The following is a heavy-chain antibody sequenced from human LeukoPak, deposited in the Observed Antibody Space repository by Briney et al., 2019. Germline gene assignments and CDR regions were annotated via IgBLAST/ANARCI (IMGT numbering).Heavy chain of an antibody. CDR3: ARDLSSGWTTD. V-gene: IGHV1-18*01. J-gene: IGHJ4*02. D-gene: IGHD6-19*01. CDR1: GYIFINYG. Sequence: GASVKVSCKASGYIFINYGISWVRQAPGQGLEWMGWSSGYNGNTKYAQKLRGRVTMTTDTSTSTAYMELRSLRSDDTAVYYCARDLSSGWTTDWGQGTLVTVSS. CDR2: SSGYNGNT.